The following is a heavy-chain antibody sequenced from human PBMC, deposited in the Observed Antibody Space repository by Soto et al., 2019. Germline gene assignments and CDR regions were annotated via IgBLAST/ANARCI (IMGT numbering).Heavy chain of an antibody. V-gene: IGHV4-59*11. D-gene: IGHD7-27*01. CDR1: GGSIHNHY. J-gene: IGHJ4*02. Sequence: QVQLQASGPGLVKPSETLSLTCTVSGGSIHNHYWSWVRQPPGKGLEWIGDIYYTGSTNYNPSLKSRLHMSVDTSKNQFSLNRSSVTASDSAIYYCARANCYWEYLGQGILVTVSS. CDR3: ARANCYWEY. CDR2: IYYTGST.